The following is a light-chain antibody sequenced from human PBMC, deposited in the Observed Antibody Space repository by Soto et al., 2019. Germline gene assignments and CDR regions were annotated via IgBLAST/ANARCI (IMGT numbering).Light chain of an antibody. CDR1: NSNIGKNF. CDR2: DDN. CDR3: GTWDDDLSVVL. Sequence: QSVLTQPPSVSAAPGQKVIISCSGNNSNIGKNFLSWYQQFPGTAPRLLIYDDNRRPSEIPDRFSGFKSGTSATLRITGLQTGDEADYYCGTWDDDLSVVLFGGGTKLTVL. V-gene: IGLV1-51*01. J-gene: IGLJ3*02.